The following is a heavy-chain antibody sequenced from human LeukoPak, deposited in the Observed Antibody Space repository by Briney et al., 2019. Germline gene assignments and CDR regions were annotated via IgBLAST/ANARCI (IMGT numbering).Heavy chain of an antibody. CDR1: GFTFSSYW. CDR2: INSDGSST. J-gene: IGHJ4*02. V-gene: IGHV3-74*01. D-gene: IGHD3-22*01. CDR3: ASEGDTYYYDSSGPRETTF. Sequence: GGSLRLSCAASGFTFSSYWMHWVRQAPGKGLVWVSRINSDGSSTSYADSVKGRFTISRDNAKNTLYLQMNSLRAEDSAVYYCASEGDTYYYDSSGPRETTFWGQGTLVTVSS.